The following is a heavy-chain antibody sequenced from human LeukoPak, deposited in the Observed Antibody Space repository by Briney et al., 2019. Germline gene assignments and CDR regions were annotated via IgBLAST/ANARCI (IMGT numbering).Heavy chain of an antibody. D-gene: IGHD3-10*01. V-gene: IGHV3-23*01. CDR2: ISGSGGST. J-gene: IGHJ4*01. CDR1: GFTFSSYG. Sequence: GGTLRLSCAASGFTFSSYGMSWVRQAPGKGLEWVSAISGSGGSTYYADSVKGRFTISRDNAKNSLYLQMNSLRAEDTAVYYCAVQRITMIRGVMTGVYFDSWGHGTLATVSS. CDR3: AVQRITMIRGVMTGVYFDS.